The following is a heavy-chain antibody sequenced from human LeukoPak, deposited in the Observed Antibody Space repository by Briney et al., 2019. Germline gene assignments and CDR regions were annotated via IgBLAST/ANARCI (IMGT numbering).Heavy chain of an antibody. V-gene: IGHV4-34*01. D-gene: IGHD4/OR15-4a*01. CDR1: GGSFSGYY. Sequence: SETLSLTCAVSGGSFSGYYWSWIRQPPGKGLEWIGEINHSGSTNYDPSLKSRVTISVDTSKNQFSLKLSSVTAADTAVYYCARGLRTMVPSYPNWFDPWGQGTLVTVSS. CDR3: ARGLRTMVPSYPNWFDP. J-gene: IGHJ5*02. CDR2: INHSGST.